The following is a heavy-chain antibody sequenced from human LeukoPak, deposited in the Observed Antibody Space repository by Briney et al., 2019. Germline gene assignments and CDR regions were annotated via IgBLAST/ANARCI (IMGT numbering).Heavy chain of an antibody. Sequence: GGSLRLSCAASGFTFSSYGMHWVRQAPGKGLEWVAVISYDGSNKYYADSVKGRFTISRDNSKNTLYLQMNSLRAEDTAVYYCAKDIGFLAAAGAFDYWGQGTLVTVSS. CDR1: GFTFSSYG. CDR3: AKDIGFLAAAGAFDY. CDR2: ISYDGSNK. J-gene: IGHJ4*02. D-gene: IGHD6-13*01. V-gene: IGHV3-30*18.